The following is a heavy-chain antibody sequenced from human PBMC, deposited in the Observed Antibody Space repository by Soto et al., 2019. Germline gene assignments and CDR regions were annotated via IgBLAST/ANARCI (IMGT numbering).Heavy chain of an antibody. D-gene: IGHD3-22*01. V-gene: IGHV3-33*01. Sequence: PGGSLRLSCAASGFTFSSYGMHWVRQAPGKGLEWVAVIWYDGSNKYYADSVKGRFTISRDNSKNTLYLQMNSLRAEDTAVYYCARDYYDSSGYPGAFDYWGQGTLVTVSS. CDR2: IWYDGSNK. CDR1: GFTFSSYG. J-gene: IGHJ4*02. CDR3: ARDYYDSSGYPGAFDY.